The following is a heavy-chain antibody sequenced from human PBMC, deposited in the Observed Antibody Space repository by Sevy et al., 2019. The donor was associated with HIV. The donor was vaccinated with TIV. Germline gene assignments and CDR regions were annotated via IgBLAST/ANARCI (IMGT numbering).Heavy chain of an antibody. CDR1: AFTVSSNY. CDR2: IYSGGST. V-gene: IGHV3-53*01. Sequence: GGSLRLSCAASAFTVSSNYMSWVRQAPGKGLEWVSVIYSGGSTYYADSVKGRFTISRDNSKNTLYLQMNSLRAEDTAVYYCARVGSSGWYVDYWGQGTLVTVSS. CDR3: ARVGSSGWYVDY. J-gene: IGHJ4*02. D-gene: IGHD6-19*01.